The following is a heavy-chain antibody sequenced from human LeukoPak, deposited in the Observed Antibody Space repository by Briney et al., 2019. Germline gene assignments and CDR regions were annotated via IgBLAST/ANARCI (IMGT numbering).Heavy chain of an antibody. D-gene: IGHD2-21*01. CDR1: GFTFSSYS. Sequence: GGSLRLSCAASGFTFSSYSMNWVRQAPGKGLEWVSAISGSGGGTYYADSVKGRFTISRDNSKNTLYLQMNSLRAEDTALYYCAKDTWQFAPDYYYYMDVWGKGTTVTVSS. CDR2: ISGSGGGT. CDR3: AKDTWQFAPDYYYYMDV. V-gene: IGHV3-23*01. J-gene: IGHJ6*03.